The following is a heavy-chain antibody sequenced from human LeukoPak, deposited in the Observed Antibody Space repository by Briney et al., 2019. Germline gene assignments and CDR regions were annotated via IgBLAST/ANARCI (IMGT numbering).Heavy chain of an antibody. D-gene: IGHD4-17*01. CDR1: GGSVSSGSHY. Sequence: SETLSLTCTVSGGSVSSGSHYWSWIRQPPGKGLEWIGYIYYSGSTNYNPSLKSRVTISVDTSKNQFSLKLSSVTAADTAVYYCARDHGDYWFDPWGQGTLVTVSS. J-gene: IGHJ5*02. CDR2: IYYSGST. CDR3: ARDHGDYWFDP. V-gene: IGHV4-61*01.